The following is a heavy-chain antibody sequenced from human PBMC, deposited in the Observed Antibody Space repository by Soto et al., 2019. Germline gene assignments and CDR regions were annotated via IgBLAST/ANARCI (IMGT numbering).Heavy chain of an antibody. D-gene: IGHD3-3*01. CDR2: ISYDGSKK. J-gene: IGHJ6*03. V-gene: IGHV3-30*18. CDR1: GLTFSSYG. CDR3: AKDGRVTIFGVVLYYYYYYMDV. Sequence: GGSLRLSCAASGLTFSSYGMHWVRQAPGKGLEWVAVISYDGSKKYYADSVKGRFTISRDNSKNTLYLQMNSLRAEDTAVYYCAKDGRVTIFGVVLYYYYYYMDVWGKGTTVTVSS.